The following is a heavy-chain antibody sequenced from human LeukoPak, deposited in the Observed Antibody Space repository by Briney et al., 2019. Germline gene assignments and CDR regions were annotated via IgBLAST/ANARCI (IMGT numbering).Heavy chain of an antibody. V-gene: IGHV3-11*04. CDR1: GFTFRDSY. J-gene: IGHJ1*01. CDR2: INSVSNII. Sequence: PGGSLRLSCAASGFTFRDSYMSWIRKAPGKGLEWLSYINSVSNIISYADSVKGRFTISRDNAKNSLYLQMHGLRAEDTAVYYCARAGGGNMDFQHWGQGTLVTVSS. CDR3: ARAGGGNMDFQH. D-gene: IGHD4-23*01.